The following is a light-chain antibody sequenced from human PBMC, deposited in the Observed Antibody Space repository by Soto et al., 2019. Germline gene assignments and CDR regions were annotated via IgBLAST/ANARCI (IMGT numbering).Light chain of an antibody. J-gene: IGLJ1*01. Sequence: QSVLTQPRSVSGSPGQSVTISCTGTSSDVGGYNYVSWYQQHPGKAPKLMIYDVTKRPSGVPDRFSGSESGHTASLTISGLQAEDEADYYCCSYAGSYTFDVFGSGTKVTVL. CDR3: CSYAGSYTFDV. CDR2: DVT. V-gene: IGLV2-11*01. CDR1: SSDVGGYNY.